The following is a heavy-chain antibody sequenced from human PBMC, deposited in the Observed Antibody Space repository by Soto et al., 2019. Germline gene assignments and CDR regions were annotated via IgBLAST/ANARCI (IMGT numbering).Heavy chain of an antibody. V-gene: IGHV3-53*01. CDR1: GFTISGKKY. CDR3: ATWHEREHAYDV. Sequence: GGSLRLSCAAFGFTISGKKYVAWVRQAPGKGLEWVSALYDLDGSFYAASVKGRFTTSSDSSKTTVYLQMNDLRPDDTAVYYCATWHEREHAYDVWGQGTTATVSS. J-gene: IGHJ3*01. CDR2: LYDLDGS. D-gene: IGHD1-1*01.